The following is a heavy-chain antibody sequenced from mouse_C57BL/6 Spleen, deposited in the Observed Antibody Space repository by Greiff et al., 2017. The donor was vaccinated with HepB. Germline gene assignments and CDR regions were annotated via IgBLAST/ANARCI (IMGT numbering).Heavy chain of an antibody. D-gene: IGHD1-1*01. Sequence: QVQLQQPGAELVKAGASVKMSCKASGYTFTSYWMHWVKQRLGQGLEWFAETNPTNGRTYYNEKFKSKATLTVDKSSSTAYMLLSGPTFEDSAVYDCARIKKVVDTYLDNWGQGTTLTVSS. J-gene: IGHJ2*01. V-gene: IGHV1S81*02. CDR2: TNPTNGRT. CDR1: GYTFTSYW. CDR3: ARIKKVVDTYLDN.